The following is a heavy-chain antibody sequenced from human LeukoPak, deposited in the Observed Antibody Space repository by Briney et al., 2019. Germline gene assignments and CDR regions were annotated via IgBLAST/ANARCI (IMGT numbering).Heavy chain of an antibody. J-gene: IGHJ6*03. CDR3: ARGVVSGRFGDYYYYMDV. Sequence: SETLPLTCAVYGGSFSGHYWTWIRQPPGKGLQWIGEVNDRGSANYNPSLKSRLTISEDKSKNQVSLRLPSVTAADPVVYYCARGVVSGRFGDYYYYMDVWGIGTTVTVSS. V-gene: IGHV4-34*01. D-gene: IGHD3-16*01. CDR1: GGSFSGHY. CDR2: VNDRGSA.